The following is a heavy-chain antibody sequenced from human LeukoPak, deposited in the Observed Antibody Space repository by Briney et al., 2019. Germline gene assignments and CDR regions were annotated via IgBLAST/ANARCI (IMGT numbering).Heavy chain of an antibody. CDR3: ARGPGPYGSGSPIDY. V-gene: IGHV3-30*03. CDR1: GFTFSSYA. D-gene: IGHD3-10*01. CDR2: ISHDGNNN. J-gene: IGHJ4*02. Sequence: GKSLRLSCAASGFTFSSYAMHWVRQAPGKGLEWVAVISHDGNNNYYSDSVKGRFTISRDNSRNTLYLQVNSLRAEDTAVYYCARGPGPYGSGSPIDYWGQGTLVTVSS.